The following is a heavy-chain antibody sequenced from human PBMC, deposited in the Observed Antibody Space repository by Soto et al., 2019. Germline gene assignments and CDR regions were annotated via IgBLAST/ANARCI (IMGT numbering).Heavy chain of an antibody. CDR2: IFDSGNA. CDR3: ARHRRTTVAKFYFDN. Sequence: QVQLQESGPGLVKPSETLSLTCTVSGGSINSYCWSWIRQPPGKGLEWIAYIFDSGNANYNPSLKSRVTISVDTSKNQFSLKLTSVTAADTAVYYCARHRRTTVAKFYFDNWGQGALVTVGS. V-gene: IGHV4-59*08. CDR1: GGSINSYC. D-gene: IGHD4-4*01. J-gene: IGHJ4*02.